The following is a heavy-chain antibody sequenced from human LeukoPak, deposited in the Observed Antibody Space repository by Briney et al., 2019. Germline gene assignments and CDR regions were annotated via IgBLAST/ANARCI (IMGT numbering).Heavy chain of an antibody. J-gene: IGHJ6*02. V-gene: IGHV3-43D*03. CDR1: GFTFSSYA. D-gene: IGHD7-27*01. CDR2: ISWDGSGT. Sequence: PGRSLRLSCAASGFTFSSYAMHWVRQVPGKGLEWVSLISWDGSGTFYVDSVKGRFTISRDNSKNFLYLQMNSLRAEDTALYYCAKGIDAWGSSTYYHYGMDVWGQGTTVTVSS. CDR3: AKGIDAWGSSTYYHYGMDV.